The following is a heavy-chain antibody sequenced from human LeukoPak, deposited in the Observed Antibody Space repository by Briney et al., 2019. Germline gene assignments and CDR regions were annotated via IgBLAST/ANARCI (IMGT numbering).Heavy chain of an antibody. CDR2: ISGGGST. V-gene: IGHV3-23*01. CDR3: AKGANSVYDRYFDY. J-gene: IGHJ4*02. D-gene: IGHD5/OR15-5a*01. CDR1: GFTSSSYA. Sequence: GGSLRLSCAASGFTSSSYAMNWVRQAPGKGLECVSTISGGGSTYYADSVKGRFTISRDNSKNTLYLQMNNLRAEDTAVYYCAKGANSVYDRYFDYWGQGTLVTVSS.